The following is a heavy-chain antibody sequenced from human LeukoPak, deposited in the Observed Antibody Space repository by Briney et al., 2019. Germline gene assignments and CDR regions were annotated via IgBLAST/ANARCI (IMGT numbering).Heavy chain of an antibody. D-gene: IGHD1-26*01. V-gene: IGHV3-30*18. Sequence: PGRSLRLSCAASGFTFSSYGMHWVRQAPRKGLERVAVISFDGSHEYYADSAKGRFTISRDNSKNTMYLQMNSLRAEDMAVYYCVKGVGPTKSGPFDPWGQGTLVTVSS. CDR2: ISFDGSHE. CDR1: GFTFSSYG. J-gene: IGHJ5*02. CDR3: VKGVGPTKSGPFDP.